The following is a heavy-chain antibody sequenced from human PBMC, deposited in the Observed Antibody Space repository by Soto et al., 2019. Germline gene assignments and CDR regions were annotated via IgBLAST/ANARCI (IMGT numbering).Heavy chain of an antibody. CDR1: GYTFTSYG. CDR3: ARWGGRFLEWLSSDYDY. Sequence: QIQLVQSGAEVKKPGASVKVSCTASGYTFTSYGISWVRQAPGQGLEWMGWISAYNGNTNYAQKLQGRVPMTTDTSTSTAYMELRSLRSDDTAVYYCARWGGRFLEWLSSDYDYWGQGTLVTVSS. J-gene: IGHJ4*02. CDR2: ISAYNGNT. D-gene: IGHD3-3*01. V-gene: IGHV1-18*04.